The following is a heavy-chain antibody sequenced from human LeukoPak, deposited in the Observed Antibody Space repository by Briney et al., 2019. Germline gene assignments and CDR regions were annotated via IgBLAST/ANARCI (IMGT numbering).Heavy chain of an antibody. D-gene: IGHD3-22*01. CDR1: GGSISSSSYY. CDR2: VYYTGST. V-gene: IGHV4-39*02. CDR3: ASDSSGYYFFDY. J-gene: IGHJ4*02. Sequence: SETLSLTCTVSGGSISSSSYYWGWIRQPPGKGLEWIGCVYYTGSTYYNPSLKSRVTISVDTSKNQFSLTLTSVTATDTAVYYCASDSSGYYFFDYWGQGTLVTVSS.